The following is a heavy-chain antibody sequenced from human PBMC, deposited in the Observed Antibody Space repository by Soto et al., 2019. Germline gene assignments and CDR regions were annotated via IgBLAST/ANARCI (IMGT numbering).Heavy chain of an antibody. CDR2: INSDGSST. CDR3: ARYSGYTYYFAY. J-gene: IGHJ4*02. D-gene: IGHD5-12*01. V-gene: IGHV3-74*01. Sequence: GVFLRLCCAASGFTFSSYGMHWVRQAPGKGLVWVSRINSDGSSTSYADSVKGRFTISRDNAKNMLHLQMNSLRAEDTAVYYCARYSGYTYYFAYWGQGTLVTVSS. CDR1: GFTFSSYG.